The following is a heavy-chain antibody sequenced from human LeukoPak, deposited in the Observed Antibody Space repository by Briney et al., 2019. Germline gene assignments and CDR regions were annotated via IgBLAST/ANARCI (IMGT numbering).Heavy chain of an antibody. CDR2: ISSSSSTI. D-gene: IGHD3-3*01. CDR1: GFTFSSYS. J-gene: IGHJ6*03. CDR3: ARGITIFGVVTREYYYYMDV. Sequence: PGGSLRLSCAASGFTFSSYSMNWVRQAPGKGLEWVSYISSSSSTIYYADSVKGRFTISRDNAKNSLYLQMNSLRAEDTAVYYCARGITIFGVVTREYYYYMDVWGKGTTVTVSS. V-gene: IGHV3-48*01.